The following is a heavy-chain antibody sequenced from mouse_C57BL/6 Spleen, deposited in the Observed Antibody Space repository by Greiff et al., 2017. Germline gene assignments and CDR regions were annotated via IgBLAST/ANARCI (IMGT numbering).Heavy chain of an antibody. V-gene: IGHV14-4*01. CDR2: IDPENGDT. CDR1: GFNIKDDY. Sequence: EVKLMESGAELVRPGASVKLSCTASGFNIKDDYMHWVKQRPEQGLEWIGWIDPENGDTEYASKFQGKATITADTSSNTAYLQLSSLTSEDTAVYYCTPSTVVHYWGQGTTLTVSA. J-gene: IGHJ2*01. D-gene: IGHD1-1*01. CDR3: TPSTVVHY.